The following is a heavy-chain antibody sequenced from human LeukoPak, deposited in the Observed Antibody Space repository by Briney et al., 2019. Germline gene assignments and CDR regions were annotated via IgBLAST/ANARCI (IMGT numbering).Heavy chain of an antibody. V-gene: IGHV4-59*01. Sequence: SETLSLTCTVSGVSISSYYWSWIRQPPGKGLEWVGHIYYLGSTNYNPSLKSRVTISIDTSKNYFSLKLNSVIAADTAVYYCARDRPGSYWYFDLWGRGTLVTVSS. CDR3: ARDRPGSYWYFDL. CDR1: GVSISSYY. D-gene: IGHD3-10*01. J-gene: IGHJ2*01. CDR2: IYYLGST.